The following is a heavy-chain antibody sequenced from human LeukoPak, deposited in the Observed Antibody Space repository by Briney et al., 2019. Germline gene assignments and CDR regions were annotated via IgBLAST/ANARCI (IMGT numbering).Heavy chain of an antibody. CDR2: ISSNGGST. CDR1: RFTFSSYA. Sequence: GGSLRLSCAASRFTFSSYAMYWVSQAPGKGLEYVSAISSNGGSTYYADSVKGRFTISRDNSKNMLYLQMGSLRAEDMAVYYCARGDYGDFSHYYYYGMDVWGKGITVTVSS. V-gene: IGHV3-64*02. J-gene: IGHJ6*04. D-gene: IGHD4-17*01. CDR3: ARGDYGDFSHYYYYGMDV.